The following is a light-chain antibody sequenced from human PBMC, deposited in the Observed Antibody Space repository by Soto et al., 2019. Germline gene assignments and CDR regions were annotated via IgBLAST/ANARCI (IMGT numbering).Light chain of an antibody. V-gene: IGKV4-1*01. CDR2: WAS. CDR1: RSLLYNSNNKNY. J-gene: IGKJ4*01. CDR3: QQYYITPLT. Sequence: DIVMTQSPDSLAVSLGERATINCKSSRSLLYNSNNKNYLAWYQQKPGQPPRLLIYWASARESGVPDRFSGSGSGADFTLTISSLQAEDVAFYYCQQYYITPLTFGGGTKVEIK.